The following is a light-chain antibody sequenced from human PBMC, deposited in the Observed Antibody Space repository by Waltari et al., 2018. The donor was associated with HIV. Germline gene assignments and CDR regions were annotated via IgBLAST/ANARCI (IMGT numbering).Light chain of an antibody. J-gene: IGKJ2*01. CDR1: QTVSSF. V-gene: IGKV3-11*01. Sequence: ETVLTQSPATLSLSPGETATLSCRASQTVSSFLAWYQQKPGQAPSLLIYDTSNRATGIPARFSGSGSGTDFTLTISRLEPEDFAVYYCQQRTAWPDLYTCGQGTRLEIK. CDR2: DTS. CDR3: QQRTAWPDLYT.